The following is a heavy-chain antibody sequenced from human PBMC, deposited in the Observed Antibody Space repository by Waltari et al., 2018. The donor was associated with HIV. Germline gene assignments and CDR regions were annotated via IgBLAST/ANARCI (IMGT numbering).Heavy chain of an antibody. V-gene: IGHV3-30*01. J-gene: IGHJ4*02. CDR1: GFICRDFA. D-gene: IGHD2-15*01. CDR2: ISSDGSSK. Sequence: QVPLVESGGGLVQPGGFLRLSCAASGFICRDFAIHWVRQAPGKGLEWVAVISSDGSSKYYADSVQGRFTISRDNSKNSLHLHMNSLRPKDTAVYYCAREGIVAAPFDFWGLGTLLPFSS. CDR3: AREGIVAAPFDF.